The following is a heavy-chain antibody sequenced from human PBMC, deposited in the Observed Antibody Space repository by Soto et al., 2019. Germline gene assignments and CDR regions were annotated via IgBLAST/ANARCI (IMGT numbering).Heavy chain of an antibody. J-gene: IGHJ4*02. CDR2: ISYDGSNK. CDR3: ARDKVGVVVTAYFDY. D-gene: IGHD2-21*02. CDR1: GFTFSSYA. V-gene: IGHV3-30-3*01. Sequence: QVQLVESGGGVVQPGRSLRLSCAASGFTFSSYAMHWVRQAPGKGLEWVAVISYDGSNKYYADSVKGRFTISRDNSKNTLYLQMNSLRAEDTAVYYCARDKVGVVVTAYFDYWGQGTLVTVSS.